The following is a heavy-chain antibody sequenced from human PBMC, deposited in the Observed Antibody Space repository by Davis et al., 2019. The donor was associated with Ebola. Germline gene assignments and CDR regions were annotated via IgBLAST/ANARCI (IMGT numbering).Heavy chain of an antibody. D-gene: IGHD3-10*01. Sequence: MPSETLSLTCAVYGGSFSGYYWSWIRQPPGKGLEWIGEINHSGSTNYNPSLKSRVTISVDTSKNQFSLKLSSVTAADTAVYYCASALWFGESYFDYWGQGTLVTVSS. CDR3: ASALWFGESYFDY. CDR2: INHSGST. J-gene: IGHJ4*02. CDR1: GGSFSGYY. V-gene: IGHV4-34*01.